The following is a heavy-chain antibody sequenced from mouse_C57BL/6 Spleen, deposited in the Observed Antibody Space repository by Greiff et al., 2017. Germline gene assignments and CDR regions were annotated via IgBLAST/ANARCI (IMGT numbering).Heavy chain of an antibody. Sequence: VPLQQSVAELVRPGASVKLSCTASGFNIKNTYMHWVKQRPEQGLEWIGRIDPANGNATYAPKFQGKATITADTSSNTSYLQLISLTSEDTAIFCGALYYYGSSTACFGYWGQGTIVTVSA. V-gene: IGHV14-3*01. CDR3: ALYYYGSSTACFGY. J-gene: IGHJ3*01. CDR2: IDPANGNA. D-gene: IGHD1-1*01. CDR1: GFNIKNTY.